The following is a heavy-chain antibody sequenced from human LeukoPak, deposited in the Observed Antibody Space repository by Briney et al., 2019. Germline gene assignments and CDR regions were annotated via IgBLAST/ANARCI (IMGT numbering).Heavy chain of an antibody. CDR3: ARMLGAITMFGQDYWFDP. Sequence: SETLSLTCTVSNGSISRGSYYWSWIRQPAGKGLEWIGRISTSGSTNYNPSLKSRVIISLDTSKNQFSLKLRTVTAADTAVYYCARMLGAITMFGQDYWFDPWGQGTLVTVSS. J-gene: IGHJ5*02. CDR1: NGSISRGSYY. CDR2: ISTSGST. D-gene: IGHD3-3*01. V-gene: IGHV4-61*02.